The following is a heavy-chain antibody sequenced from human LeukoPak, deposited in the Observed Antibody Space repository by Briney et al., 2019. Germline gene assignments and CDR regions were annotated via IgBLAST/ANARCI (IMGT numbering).Heavy chain of an antibody. J-gene: IGHJ4*02. V-gene: IGHV4-4*07. D-gene: IGHD2-15*01. CDR3: ARQGGTYMPALFDY. Sequence: SETLSLTCTVSGGSISSYSWNWIRQPAGKGLEWIGRLYTRGSTTYNPSLKSRVTMSVDTSKKHFSLKLSSVTAADTAMYYCARQGGTYMPALFDYWGQGTLVTVSS. CDR2: LYTRGST. CDR1: GGSISSYS.